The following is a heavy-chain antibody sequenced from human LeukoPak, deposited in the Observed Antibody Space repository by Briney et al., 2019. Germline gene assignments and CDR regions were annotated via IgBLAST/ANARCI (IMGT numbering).Heavy chain of an antibody. CDR1: GFTLSSYW. CDR2: IKQDGSEK. V-gene: IGHV3-7*01. CDR3: AKTGQLERGFDY. Sequence: PGGSLRFSCAASGFTLSSYWMSWVRQAPGKGLEWGANIKQDGSEKYYVDSVKGRFTIFRDNAKNSLYLQMNSLRAEDTAVYYCAKTGQLERGFDYWGQGTLVTVSS. D-gene: IGHD1-1*01. J-gene: IGHJ4*02.